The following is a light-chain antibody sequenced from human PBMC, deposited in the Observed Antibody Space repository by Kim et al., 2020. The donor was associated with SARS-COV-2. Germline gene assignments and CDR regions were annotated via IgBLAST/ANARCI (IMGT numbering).Light chain of an antibody. CDR2: DAD. Sequence: EIVMTQSPATLSVSPGESATLSCRASQNVNNNLAWYQQKPGQTPRLIIFDADTRGTGIPARFSGSGSGADFTLTISGLQSEDSAVYYCQQYNDWPWTFGQGTNMEIK. V-gene: IGKV3-15*01. J-gene: IGKJ1*01. CDR1: QNVNNN. CDR3: QQYNDWPWT.